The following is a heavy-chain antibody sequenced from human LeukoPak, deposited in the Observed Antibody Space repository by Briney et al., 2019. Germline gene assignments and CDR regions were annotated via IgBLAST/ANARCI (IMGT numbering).Heavy chain of an antibody. CDR1: GFTFDDYA. CDR3: ASALTMVRGVISDY. J-gene: IGHJ4*02. D-gene: IGHD3-10*01. CDR2: ISWNSGSI. V-gene: IGHV3-9*01. Sequence: GGSLRLSCAASGFTFDDYAMHWVRQAPGKGLEWVSGISWNSGSIGYADSVKGRFTISRDNAKNSLYLQMNSLRAEDTALYYCASALTMVRGVISDYWGQGTLVTVSS.